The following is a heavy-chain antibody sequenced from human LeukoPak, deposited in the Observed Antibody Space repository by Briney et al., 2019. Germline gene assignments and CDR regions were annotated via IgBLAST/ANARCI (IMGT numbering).Heavy chain of an antibody. V-gene: IGHV3-11*03. CDR2: ISSGSSYT. D-gene: IGHD6-13*01. CDR1: GFTFSDYY. CDR3: ARRSTGSYSSSFDY. Sequence: GGSLRLSCAASGFTFSDYYMSWIRQAPGKGLEWVSYISSGSSYTSYADSVKGRFTISRDNAKNSLYLQMNSLRAEDTAVYYCARRSTGSYSSSFDYWGQGTLVTVSP. J-gene: IGHJ4*02.